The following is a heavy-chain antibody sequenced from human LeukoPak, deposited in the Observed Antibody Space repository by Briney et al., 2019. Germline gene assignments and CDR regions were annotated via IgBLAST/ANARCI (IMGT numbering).Heavy chain of an antibody. J-gene: IGHJ4*02. D-gene: IGHD3-22*01. V-gene: IGHV5-51*01. CDR2: IYPADSDT. CDR3: ARRGYYYDSSGYYPESPTYYFDY. Sequence: GESLKISCKGSGYSFTNFWIGWVRQLPGKGLEWMGVIYPADSDTRYSPSFQGQVTISADKSISTAYLQWSSLKASDTAMYYCARRGYYYDSSGYYPESPTYYFDYWGQGTLVTVSS. CDR1: GYSFTNFW.